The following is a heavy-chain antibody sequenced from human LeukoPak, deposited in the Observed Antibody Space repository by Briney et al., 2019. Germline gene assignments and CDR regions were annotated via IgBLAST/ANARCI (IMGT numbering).Heavy chain of an antibody. CDR2: INHSGST. J-gene: IGHJ3*02. V-gene: IGHV4-34*01. Sequence: SETLSLTCAVYGGSFSGYYCSWIRQPPGKGLEWIGEINHSGSTNYNPSLKSRVTISVDTSKNQFSLKLSSVTAADTAVYYCAREVTNNAFDIWGQGTMVTVSS. D-gene: IGHD4-17*01. CDR3: AREVTNNAFDI. CDR1: GGSFSGYY.